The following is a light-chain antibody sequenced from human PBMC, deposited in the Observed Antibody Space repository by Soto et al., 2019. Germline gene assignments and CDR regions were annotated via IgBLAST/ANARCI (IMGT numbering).Light chain of an antibody. CDR2: GAS. J-gene: IGKJ2*01. CDR3: QQYNNWPPYT. CDR1: QSVSSN. V-gene: IGKV3-15*01. Sequence: EIVMTQSPATLSVSPGERATLSCRASQSVSSNLAWNQQKPGQAPRLLIYGASTRATGFPARFTGSGSGTEFTLTISSLQSEDFAVYYWQQYNNWPPYTFGQGTKLEIK.